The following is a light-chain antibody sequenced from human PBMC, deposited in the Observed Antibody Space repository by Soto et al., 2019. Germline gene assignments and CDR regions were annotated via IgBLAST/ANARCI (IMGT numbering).Light chain of an antibody. Sequence: EIIMTQSPATLSVSPGERTTLSCSASQSVGINLAWYQQKPGQAPRLLIYGASTRATGIPARFSGSGSGTEFTLTISSLQSEDFEVYHCQQYNSWPWTFGQGTKVDIK. V-gene: IGKV3-15*01. J-gene: IGKJ1*01. CDR3: QQYNSWPWT. CDR2: GAS. CDR1: QSVGIN.